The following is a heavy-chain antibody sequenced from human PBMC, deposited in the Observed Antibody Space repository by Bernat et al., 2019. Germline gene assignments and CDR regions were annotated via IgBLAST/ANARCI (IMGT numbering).Heavy chain of an antibody. CDR1: GFTFSSYG. CDR2: IWYDGSNK. Sequence: QVQLVESGGGVVQPGRSLRLSCAASGFTFSSYGMHWVRQDPGKGLEWVAVIWYDGSNKYYADSVKGRFTISRDNSKNTLYLQMNSLRAEDTAVYYCARDTSSAAFDYWGQGTLVTVSS. J-gene: IGHJ4*02. V-gene: IGHV3-33*01. CDR3: ARDTSSAAFDY. D-gene: IGHD6-25*01.